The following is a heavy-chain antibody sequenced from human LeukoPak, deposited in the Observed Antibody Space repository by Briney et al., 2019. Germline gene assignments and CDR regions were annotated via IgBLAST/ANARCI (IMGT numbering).Heavy chain of an antibody. CDR3: AREVIGYCSSTSCPFDP. Sequence: ASVKVSCKASGYTFTSYYMHWVRQAPGQGLEWMGIIDPSGGSTSYAQKFQGRVTMTRDTSTSTVYMELGSLRSEDTAVYYCAREVIGYCSSTSCPFDPWGQGTLVTVSS. CDR1: GYTFTSYY. D-gene: IGHD2-2*01. CDR2: IDPSGGST. J-gene: IGHJ5*02. V-gene: IGHV1-46*01.